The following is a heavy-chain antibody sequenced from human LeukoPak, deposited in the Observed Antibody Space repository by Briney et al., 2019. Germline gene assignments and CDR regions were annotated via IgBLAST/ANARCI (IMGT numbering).Heavy chain of an antibody. J-gene: IGHJ4*02. V-gene: IGHV4-34*01. CDR2: INHFGNT. D-gene: IGHD6-13*01. CDR3: AREGNSWSFEY. Sequence: YRSETLSLTCAFYGGAFSDYSGNWIRQPPGKGVEWIVKINHFGNTNYNPSLKSPVTISGDTSKKQFSLKVNSLTAADTGVYYCAREGNSWSFEYWGQGTVVTVS. CDR1: GGAFSDYS.